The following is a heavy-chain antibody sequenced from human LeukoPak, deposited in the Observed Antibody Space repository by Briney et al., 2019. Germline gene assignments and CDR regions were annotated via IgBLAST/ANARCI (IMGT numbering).Heavy chain of an antibody. J-gene: IGHJ4*02. CDR2: IRSKTYGGTT. V-gene: IGHV3-49*03. CDR3: AKEDSSGWYSDY. Sequence: GGSLRLSCTASGFTFGDYAMSWFRQAPGKGLEWVGFIRSKTYGGTTGYAASVKDTFTISRDDSKSVVYLQMNSLRAEDTAVYYCAKEDSSGWYSDYWGQGTLVTVSS. CDR1: GFTFGDYA. D-gene: IGHD6-19*01.